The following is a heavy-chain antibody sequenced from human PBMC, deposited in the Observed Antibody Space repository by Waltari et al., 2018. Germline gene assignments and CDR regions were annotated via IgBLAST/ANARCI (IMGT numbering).Heavy chain of an antibody. CDR2: IYTSGST. D-gene: IGHD3-22*01. V-gene: IGHV4-4*07. J-gene: IGHJ4*02. CDR1: GGSISSYY. CDR3: ARYAYYYDSSGYYFDY. Sequence: QVQLQESGPGLVKPSETLSLTCTVPGGSISSYYWSWIRQPAGKGLEWIGRIYTSGSTNYNPSLKSRVTMSVDTSKNQFSLKLSSVTAADTAVYYCARYAYYYDSSGYYFDYWGQGTLVTVSS.